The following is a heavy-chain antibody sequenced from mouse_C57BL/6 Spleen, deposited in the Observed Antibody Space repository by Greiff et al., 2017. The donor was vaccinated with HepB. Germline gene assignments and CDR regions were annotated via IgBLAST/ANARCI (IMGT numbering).Heavy chain of an antibody. CDR3: TRGGSYYDFLYAMDY. CDR2: ISSGGDYI. Sequence: EVQRVESGEGLVKPGGSLKLSCAASGFTFSSYAMSWVRQTPEKRLEWVAYISSGGDYIYYADTVKGRFTISRGNARNTLYLQMSSLKSEDTAMYYGTRGGSYYDFLYAMDYWGQGTSVTVSS. V-gene: IGHV5-9-1*02. J-gene: IGHJ4*01. D-gene: IGHD2-4*01. CDR1: GFTFSSYA.